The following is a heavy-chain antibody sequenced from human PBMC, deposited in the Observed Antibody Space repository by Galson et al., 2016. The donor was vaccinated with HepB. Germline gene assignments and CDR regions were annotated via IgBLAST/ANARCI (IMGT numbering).Heavy chain of an antibody. D-gene: IGHD2-21*02. J-gene: IGHJ4*02. V-gene: IGHV3-20*04. CDR2: INWNGGST. Sequence: SLRLSCAASGFTFLNHGFNWVRQAPGKGLEWVSSINWNGGSTAYADSVKGRFTISRDNAKNSLYLQRNRLRADDTALYFCARESGDFDGGYIYLDYWGQGTLVTASS. CDR3: ARESGDFDGGYIYLDY. CDR1: GFTFLNHG.